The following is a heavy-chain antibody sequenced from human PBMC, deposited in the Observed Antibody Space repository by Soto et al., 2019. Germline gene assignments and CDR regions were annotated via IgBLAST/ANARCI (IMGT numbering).Heavy chain of an antibody. CDR1: GGTFSSYA. Sequence: QVQLVQSGAEVKKPGSSVKVSCKASGGTFSSYAISWVRQAPGQGIEWMGGIIPIFGTANHAQKFQGRVTITADESTSTAYMELSSLRSEDTAVYYCARPLGYCSSTSCLGYFDLWGRGTLVTVSS. J-gene: IGHJ2*01. CDR2: IIPIFGTA. CDR3: ARPLGYCSSTSCLGYFDL. D-gene: IGHD2-2*01. V-gene: IGHV1-69*01.